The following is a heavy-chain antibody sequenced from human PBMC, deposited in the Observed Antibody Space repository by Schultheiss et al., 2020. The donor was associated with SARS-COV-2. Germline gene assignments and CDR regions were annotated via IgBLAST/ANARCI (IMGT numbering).Heavy chain of an antibody. Sequence: GGSLRLSCAASGFTFSSYSMSWVRQAPGKGLEWVSVIYRGGSTYYADSVKGRFTISRDNSKNTLYLQMNSLRAEDTAVYYCARDYMTLNYYYYGMDVWGQGTTVTVSS. CDR3: ARDYMTLNYYYYGMDV. CDR1: GFTFSSYS. V-gene: IGHV3-66*02. D-gene: IGHD3-16*01. CDR2: IYRGGST. J-gene: IGHJ6*02.